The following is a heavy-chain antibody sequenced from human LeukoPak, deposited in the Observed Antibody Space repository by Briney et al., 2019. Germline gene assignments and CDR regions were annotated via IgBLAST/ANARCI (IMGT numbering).Heavy chain of an antibody. CDR3: ARDRVFVDTAMVSPIQYFDY. Sequence: ASVKVSCKSSGYTFTSYYIHWVRQAPGQGLEWMGWISAYNGNTNYAQKLQGRVTMTTATSTSTAYMELRSLRSDDTAVYYCARDRVFVDTAMVSPIQYFDYWGQGTLVTVSS. CDR2: ISAYNGNT. V-gene: IGHV1-18*04. D-gene: IGHD5-18*01. CDR1: GYTFTSYY. J-gene: IGHJ4*02.